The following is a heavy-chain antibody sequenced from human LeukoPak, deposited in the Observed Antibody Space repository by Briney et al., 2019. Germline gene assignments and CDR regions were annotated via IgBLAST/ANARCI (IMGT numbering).Heavy chain of an antibody. CDR1: GFTVSSNY. J-gene: IGHJ4*02. V-gene: IGHV3-53*01. Sequence: GGSLRLSCAASGFTVSSNYMSWVRQAPGKGLEWVSVIYSSGSTYYADSVKGRFTISRDNSKNTLYLQMNSLRAEDTAVYYCAKDHDGSSNDYWGQGTLVTVSS. CDR3: AKDHDGSSNDY. D-gene: IGHD3-10*01. CDR2: IYSSGST.